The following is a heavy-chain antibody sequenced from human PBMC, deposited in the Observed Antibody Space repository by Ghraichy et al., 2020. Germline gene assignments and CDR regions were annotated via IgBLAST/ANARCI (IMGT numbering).Heavy chain of an antibody. D-gene: IGHD3-10*01. V-gene: IGHV3-30*18. J-gene: IGHJ6*04. CDR3: ANFPTRGSGSTGLDV. CDR2: ISYDGSNK. CDR1: GFTFSSYG. Sequence: GGSLRLSCAASGFTFSSYGMHWVRQAPGKGLEWVAVISYDGSNKYYADSVKGRFTISRDNSKNTLYLQMNSLRAEDTAVYYCANFPTRGSGSTGLDVWGKGTTVTVSS.